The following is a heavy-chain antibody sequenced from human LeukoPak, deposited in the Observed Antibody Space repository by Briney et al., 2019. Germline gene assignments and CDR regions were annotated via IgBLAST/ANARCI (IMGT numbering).Heavy chain of an antibody. D-gene: IGHD2-2*01. CDR3: ARGPFDCSSTSCYLDY. CDR1: GGSFSGYY. CDR2: INHSGST. Sequence: SETLSLTCAVYGGSFSGYYWSWIRQPPGKGLEWIGEINHSGSTNYNPSLKSRVTISVDTSKNQFSLKLSSVTAADTAVYYCARGPFDCSSTSCYLDYWGQGTLVTVSS. V-gene: IGHV4-34*01. J-gene: IGHJ4*02.